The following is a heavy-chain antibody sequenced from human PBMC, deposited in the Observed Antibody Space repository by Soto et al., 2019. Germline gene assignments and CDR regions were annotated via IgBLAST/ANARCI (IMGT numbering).Heavy chain of an antibody. CDR1: GFTFSSYE. Sequence: PGGSLRLSCAASGFTFSSYEMNWVRQAPGKGLEWVSYISSIGSTIYYADSVKGRFTISRDNAKNSLYLQMNSLRAEDTAVYYCAREQYYYDSSGYYHFDYWGQGTLVTVSS. V-gene: IGHV3-48*03. CDR3: AREQYYYDSSGYYHFDY. D-gene: IGHD3-22*01. J-gene: IGHJ4*02. CDR2: ISSIGSTI.